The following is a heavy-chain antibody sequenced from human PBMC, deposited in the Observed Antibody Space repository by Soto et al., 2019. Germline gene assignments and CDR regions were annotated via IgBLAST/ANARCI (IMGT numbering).Heavy chain of an antibody. D-gene: IGHD1-26*01. V-gene: IGHV1-3*01. CDR3: ARGWESSNYYYYMDV. J-gene: IGHJ6*03. Sequence: ASVKVSFKASGYTFTSYAMHWVRQAPGQRLEWMGWINAGNGNTKYSQKFQGRVTITRDTSASTAYMGLSSLRSEDTAVYYCARGWESSNYYYYMDVWGKATTVTVSS. CDR1: GYTFTSYA. CDR2: INAGNGNT.